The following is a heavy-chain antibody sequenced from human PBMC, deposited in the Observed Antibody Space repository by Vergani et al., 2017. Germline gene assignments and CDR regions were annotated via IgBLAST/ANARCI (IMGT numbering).Heavy chain of an antibody. Sequence: QVQLVQSGPEVKRPGASVRVSCKPSGYTFTSYYIHWVRQAPGQGLQWMAFINPRGGSTTFAQRFQGRVTMTSDTSTTTVHMELTGLTSDDTAVYYCARGTYGGGSLDAFDVWGQGTTVTVSS. J-gene: IGHJ3*01. CDR2: INPRGGST. D-gene: IGHD3-10*01. CDR1: GYTFTSYY. V-gene: IGHV1-46*03. CDR3: ARGTYGGGSLDAFDV.